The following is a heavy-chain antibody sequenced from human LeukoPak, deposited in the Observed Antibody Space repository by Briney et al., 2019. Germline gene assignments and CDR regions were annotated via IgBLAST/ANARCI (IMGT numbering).Heavy chain of an antibody. CDR3: ARDRTAMVTSDY. Sequence: GGSLRLSCAASGFTFSSYGMHWVRQAPGKGLEWVAVISYDGSNKYYADSVKGRFTISRDNSKNTLYLQMNSLRAEDTAVYYCARDRTAMVTSDYWGQGTLVTVSS. CDR2: ISYDGSNK. D-gene: IGHD5-18*01. CDR1: GFTFSSYG. V-gene: IGHV3-30*03. J-gene: IGHJ4*02.